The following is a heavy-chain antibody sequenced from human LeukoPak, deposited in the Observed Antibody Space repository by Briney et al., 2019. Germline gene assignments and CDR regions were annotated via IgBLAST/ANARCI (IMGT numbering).Heavy chain of an antibody. J-gene: IGHJ4*02. CDR1: GFTFSSYA. CDR2: ISYDGSNK. Sequence: GRSLRLSCAASGFTFSSYAMHWVRQAPGKGLEWVAVISYDGSNKYYADSVKGRFTISRDNSQNTLYLQMDSLRADDTAVYYCASSLLATMGPLFYWGLGALVTVSS. CDR3: ASSLLATMGPLFY. V-gene: IGHV3-30*14. D-gene: IGHD5-24*01.